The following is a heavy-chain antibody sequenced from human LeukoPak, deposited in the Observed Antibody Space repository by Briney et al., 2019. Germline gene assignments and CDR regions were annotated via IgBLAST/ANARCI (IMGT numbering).Heavy chain of an antibody. CDR2: IYTSGST. CDR1: GGSISSYY. V-gene: IGHV4-4*07. CDR3: ARGYCSSTSCYPGDY. J-gene: IGHJ4*02. Sequence: SETLSLTCTVSGGSISSYYWSWIRQPAGKGLEWIGRIYTSGSTNYNPSLKSRVTISVDTSKNQFSLKLSSVTAADTAVYYCARGYCSSTSCYPGDYWGQGTLVTVSS. D-gene: IGHD2-2*01.